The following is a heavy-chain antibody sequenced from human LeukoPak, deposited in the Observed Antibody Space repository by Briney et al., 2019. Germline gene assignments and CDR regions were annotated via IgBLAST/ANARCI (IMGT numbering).Heavy chain of an antibody. D-gene: IGHD2-2*01. CDR2: ISSSSSYI. CDR3: ARGYCSSTSCHEWIVYYMDV. J-gene: IGHJ6*03. V-gene: IGHV3-21*01. Sequence: GGSLRLSCAASGFTFSSYSMNWVRQAPGKGLEWVSSISSSSSYIYYADSVKGRFTISRDNAKNSLYLQMNSLRAEDTAVYYCARGYCSSTSCHEWIVYYMDVWGKGTTVTVSS. CDR1: GFTFSSYS.